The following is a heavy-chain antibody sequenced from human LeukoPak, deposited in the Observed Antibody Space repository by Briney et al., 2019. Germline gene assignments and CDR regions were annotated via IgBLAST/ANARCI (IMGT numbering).Heavy chain of an antibody. CDR3: ARLGGQQQLLLTSYYGMDV. CDR2: IYYSGST. J-gene: IGHJ6*02. D-gene: IGHD6-13*01. Sequence: SETLSLTCTVSGGSIRSSYYYWGWIRQPPGKGLEWIGSIYYSGSTNYNPSLKSRVTMSADTSKNQFSLKLTSVTAADTAVYYCARLGGQQQLLLTSYYGMDVWGQGTTVTVSS. CDR1: GGSIRSSYYY. V-gene: IGHV4-39*07.